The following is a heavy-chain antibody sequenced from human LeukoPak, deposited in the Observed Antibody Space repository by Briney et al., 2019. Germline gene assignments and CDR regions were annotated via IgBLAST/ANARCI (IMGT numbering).Heavy chain of an antibody. CDR1: GFTFSSYS. V-gene: IGHV3-48*01. CDR2: ISSSSSTI. J-gene: IGHJ5*02. CDR3: ARDPRFGVVINWFDP. Sequence: GGSLRLSGAASGFTFSSYSMTWVRQAPGKGLEWVSYISSSSSTIYYADSVKGRFTISRDNAKNSLYLQMNSLRAEDTAVYYCARDPRFGVVINWFDPWGQGTLVTVSS. D-gene: IGHD3-3*01.